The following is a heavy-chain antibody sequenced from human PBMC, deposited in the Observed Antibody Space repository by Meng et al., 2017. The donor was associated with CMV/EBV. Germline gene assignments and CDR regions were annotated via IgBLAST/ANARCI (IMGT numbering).Heavy chain of an antibody. V-gene: IGHV4-59*01. D-gene: IGHD1-26*01. CDR3: ASQYSGTYYCEFDY. CDR2: IYYSGSI. Sequence: SETLSLTCTVSGVSISSYYWSWIRQPPGKGLEWIGHIYYSGSINYNPSLKSRVTMSVDTSKNQFSLKLSSVTAADTAVYYCASQYSGTYYCEFDYWGQGTLVTVSS. CDR1: GVSISSYY. J-gene: IGHJ4*02.